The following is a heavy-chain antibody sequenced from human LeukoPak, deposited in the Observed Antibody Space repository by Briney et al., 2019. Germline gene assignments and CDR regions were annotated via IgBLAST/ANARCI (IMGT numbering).Heavy chain of an antibody. CDR3: ARGRINTGIVGATTPRAFDI. CDR2: MNPNSGNT. V-gene: IGHV1-8*03. J-gene: IGHJ3*02. D-gene: IGHD1-26*01. CDR1: GYTFTSYD. Sequence: ASVKVSCKASGYTFTSYDINWVRQATGQGLEWMGWMNPNSGNTGYAQKFQGRVTITRNTSISTAYMELSSLRSEDTAVYYCARGRINTGIVGATTPRAFDIWGQGSMVTDSS.